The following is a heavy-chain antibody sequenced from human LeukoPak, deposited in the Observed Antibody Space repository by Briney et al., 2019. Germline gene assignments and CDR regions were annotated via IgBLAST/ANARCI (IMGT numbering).Heavy chain of an antibody. D-gene: IGHD5-18*01. CDR3: ARGRPPGYSYKYIVFDP. V-gene: IGHV4-34*01. CDR1: DESFNAYY. J-gene: IGHJ5*02. Sequence: SEILSLTCAVYDESFNAYYWSWIRQHPGKGLEWIGEILHSGSTKINPSLKRRVAMPVDTSKNQLSLQLYSVTAADTAVYYCARGRPPGYSYKYIVFDPWGQGTQVTVSS. CDR2: ILHSGST.